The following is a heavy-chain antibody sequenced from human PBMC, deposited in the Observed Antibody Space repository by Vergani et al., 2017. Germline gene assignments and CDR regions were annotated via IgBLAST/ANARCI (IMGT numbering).Heavy chain of an antibody. J-gene: IGHJ6*02. D-gene: IGHD3-10*01. V-gene: IGHV1-69*06. Sequence: QVQLVQSGAEVKKPGSSVKVSCKASGGTFSSYAISWVRQAPGQGLEWMGGIIPIFGTANYAQKFQGRVTITADKSTSTAYMELSSLRSEDTAVHYCARVDRFYYGSGSKNENYYYYGMDVGGQGTTVTVSS. CDR3: ARVDRFYYGSGSKNENYYYYGMDV. CDR1: GGTFSSYA. CDR2: IIPIFGTA.